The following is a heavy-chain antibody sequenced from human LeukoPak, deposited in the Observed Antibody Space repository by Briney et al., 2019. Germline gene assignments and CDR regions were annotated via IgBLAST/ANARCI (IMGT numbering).Heavy chain of an antibody. CDR2: IYSDGTT. CDR1: EVIVRSNY. Sequence: PGGSLRLSCAASEVIVRSNYMSWVRQAPGKGLEWVAVIYSDGTTNYADSARGRFTISRDNSRNTLYLQMNSLRPEDTAVYYCAREKGRGVISPYFDYWGQGTPVTVSS. CDR3: AREKGRGVISPYFDY. V-gene: IGHV3-53*01. J-gene: IGHJ4*02. D-gene: IGHD3-10*01.